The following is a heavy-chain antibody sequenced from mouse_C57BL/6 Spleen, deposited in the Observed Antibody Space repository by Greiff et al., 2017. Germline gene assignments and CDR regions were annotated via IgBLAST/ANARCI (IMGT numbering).Heavy chain of an antibody. CDR3: AKKDYYGNYSYAMDY. D-gene: IGHD2-1*01. CDR2: IWRGGST. V-gene: IGHV2-5*01. Sequence: QVQLKQSGPGLVQPSQSLSITCTVSGFSLTSYGVHWVRQSPGKGLEWLGVIWRGGSTDYNAAFMSRLSITKDNSKSQVFFKMNSLQADDTAIYYCAKKDYYGNYSYAMDYWGQGTSVTVSS. CDR1: GFSLTSYG. J-gene: IGHJ4*01.